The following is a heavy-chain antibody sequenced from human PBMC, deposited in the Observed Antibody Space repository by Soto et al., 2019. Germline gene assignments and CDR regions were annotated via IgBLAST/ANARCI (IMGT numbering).Heavy chain of an antibody. CDR3: ARSQGSSTSLEIYYYYYYGMDV. CDR2: IIPIPGTA. V-gene: IGHV1-69*13. J-gene: IGHJ6*02. CDR1: GGTFSSYA. D-gene: IGHD2-2*01. Sequence: GASVKVSCKASGGTFSSYAISWVRQAPGQGLEWMGGIIPIPGTANYAQKFQGRVTITADESTSTAYMELSSLRSEDTAVYYCARSQGSSTSLEIYYYYYYGMDVWGQGTKVTVSS.